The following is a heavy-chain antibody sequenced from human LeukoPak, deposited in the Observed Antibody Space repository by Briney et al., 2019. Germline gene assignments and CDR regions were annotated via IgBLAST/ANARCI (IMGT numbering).Heavy chain of an antibody. Sequence: GESLKISCKGSGYSFTSYWIGWVRQMPGKGLEWMGIIYPGDSDTRYSPSFQGQVTISADKSISTAYLQWSSLKASDTAMYYCARRLADCSDGGCCGTRYYFDYWGQGTLVTVSS. D-gene: IGHD2-15*01. CDR1: GYSFTSYW. CDR3: ARRLADCSDGGCCGTRYYFDY. CDR2: IYPGDSDT. J-gene: IGHJ4*02. V-gene: IGHV5-51*01.